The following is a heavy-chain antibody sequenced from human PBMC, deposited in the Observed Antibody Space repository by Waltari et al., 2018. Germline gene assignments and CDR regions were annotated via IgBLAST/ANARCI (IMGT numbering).Heavy chain of an antibody. V-gene: IGHV3-9*01. CDR2: ISWNSGRV. CDR1: GFTFDDYA. Sequence: EVLLVESGGGLVQPGRSLRLSCAASGFTFDDYAMHWVRQAPGKGLEWVSGISWNSGRVVYADSVKGRFTISRDNAKNSLHLQMNSLRAEDTALYYCAKPQWLSPDAFDIWGQGTMVTVSS. CDR3: AKPQWLSPDAFDI. D-gene: IGHD6-19*01. J-gene: IGHJ3*02.